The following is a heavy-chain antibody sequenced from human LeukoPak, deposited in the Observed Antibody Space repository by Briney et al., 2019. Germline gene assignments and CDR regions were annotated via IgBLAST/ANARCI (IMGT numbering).Heavy chain of an antibody. J-gene: IGHJ5*02. CDR1: GGSISSYY. CDR3: AKSIAARGFDP. CDR2: IYTSGST. D-gene: IGHD6-6*01. Sequence: PSETLSLTCTVSGGSISSYYWSWIPQPAGKGLEWIGRIYTSGSTNYNPSLKSRVTMSVDTSKNQFSLKLSSVTAADTAVYYCAKSIAARGFDPWGQGTLVTVSS. V-gene: IGHV4-4*07.